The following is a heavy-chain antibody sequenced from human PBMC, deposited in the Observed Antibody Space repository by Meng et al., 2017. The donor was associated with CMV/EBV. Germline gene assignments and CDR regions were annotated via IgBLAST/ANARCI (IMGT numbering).Heavy chain of an antibody. CDR1: GFTFSSYE. V-gene: IGHV3-48*03. CDR2: ISSSGSTI. CDR3: ARDFGQLRFLEWLSRTWFDP. D-gene: IGHD3-3*01. J-gene: IGHJ5*02. Sequence: GESLKISCAASGFTFSSYEMNWVRQAPGKGLEWVSYISSSGSTIYYADSVKGRFTISRDNAKNSLYLQMNSLRAEDTAVYYCARDFGQLRFLEWLSRTWFDPWAREPWSPSPQ.